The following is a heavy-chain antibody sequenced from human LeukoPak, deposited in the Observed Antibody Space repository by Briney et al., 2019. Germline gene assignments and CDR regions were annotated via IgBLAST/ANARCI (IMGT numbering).Heavy chain of an antibody. CDR2: ISSSGSSI. V-gene: IGHV3-48*03. CDR1: GFTFSSYE. D-gene: IGHD4/OR15-4a*01. J-gene: IGHJ4*02. CDR3: ARRAGAYSHPYDY. Sequence: GGSLRLSCAASGFTFSSYEMNWVRQAPGKGLEWVSYISSSGSSIYYADSVKGRFTISRDNAKNSLYLQMNSLRAEDTAVYYCARRAGAYSHPYDYWGQGTLVTVSS.